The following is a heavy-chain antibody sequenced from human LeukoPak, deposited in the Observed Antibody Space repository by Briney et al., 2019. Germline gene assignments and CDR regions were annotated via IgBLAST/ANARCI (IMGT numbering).Heavy chain of an antibody. CDR3: ARDISSGFPFDY. J-gene: IGHJ4*02. CDR2: ISSSSSYI. V-gene: IGHV3-21*01. Sequence: PGGSLSLSCAASGFTFSSYSMNWVRQAPGKGLEWVSSISSSSSYIYYADSVKGRFTISRDNAKNSLYLQMNSLRAEDTAVYYCARDISSGFPFDYWGQGTLVTVSS. CDR1: GFTFSSYS. D-gene: IGHD3-22*01.